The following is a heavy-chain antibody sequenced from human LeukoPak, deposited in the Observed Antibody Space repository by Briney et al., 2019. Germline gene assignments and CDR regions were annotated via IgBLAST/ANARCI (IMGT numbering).Heavy chain of an antibody. CDR1: GFTFSSYG. CDR2: IRYDGSNK. D-gene: IGHD2-21*01. CDR3: SKEHVDCFYYYRDV. J-gene: IGHJ6*03. V-gene: IGHV3-30*02. Sequence: GGSLRLSCAASGFTFSSYGMHWVRQAPGKGLEWVSFIRYDGSNKYYADSVKGRFTISRDNSKNTLYLQMNSLRAEDTAVYYCSKEHVDCFYYYRDVGAKGPRVPVS.